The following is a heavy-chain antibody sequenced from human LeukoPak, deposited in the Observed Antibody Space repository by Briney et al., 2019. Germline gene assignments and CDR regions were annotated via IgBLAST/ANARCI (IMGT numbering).Heavy chain of an antibody. V-gene: IGHV5-51*01. J-gene: IGHJ4*02. Sequence: GESLKISCKGSGYSFTSYWIGWVRQMPGKGLEWMGIFYPGDSDTRYSPSFQGQVTISADKSISTAYLRWSSLKASDTAMYYCARSSYYYDSSGYYFDYWGQGTLVTVSS. CDR2: FYPGDSDT. CDR1: GYSFTSYW. D-gene: IGHD3-22*01. CDR3: ARSSYYYDSSGYYFDY.